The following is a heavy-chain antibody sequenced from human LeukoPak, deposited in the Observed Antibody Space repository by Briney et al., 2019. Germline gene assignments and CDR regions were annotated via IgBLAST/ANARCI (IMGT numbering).Heavy chain of an antibody. CDR3: ARDSIMITLGGVAFDP. V-gene: IGHV4-38-2*02. D-gene: IGHD3-16*01. Sequence: SETLSLTCAVSGYSISSGYYWGWIRQPPGKGLEWIGSIYHSGSTYYNPSLKSRVTISVDTSKNQFSLKLSSVTAADTAVYYCARDSIMITLGGVAFDPWGQGTLVTVSS. J-gene: IGHJ5*02. CDR1: GYSISSGYY. CDR2: IYHSGST.